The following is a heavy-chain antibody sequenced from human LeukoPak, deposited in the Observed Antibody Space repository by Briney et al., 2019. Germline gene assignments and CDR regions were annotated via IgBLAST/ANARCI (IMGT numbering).Heavy chain of an antibody. CDR1: GGSISSSSYY. J-gene: IGHJ6*02. V-gene: IGHV4-39*07. Sequence: SETLSLTCTVSGGSISSSSYYWGWIRQPPGKGLEWIGSIYYSGSTYYNPSLKSRVTISVDTSKNQFSPKLSSVTAADTAVYYCARVKKERAYYYGSGNDYGMDVWGQGTTVTVSS. CDR2: IYYSGST. D-gene: IGHD3-10*01. CDR3: ARVKKERAYYYGSGNDYGMDV.